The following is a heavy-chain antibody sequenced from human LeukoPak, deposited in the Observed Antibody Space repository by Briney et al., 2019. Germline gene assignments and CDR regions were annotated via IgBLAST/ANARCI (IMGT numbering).Heavy chain of an antibody. V-gene: IGHV1-69*13. Sequence: GASVKVSCKASGGTFSSYAISWVRQAPGQGLEWMEGIIPIFGTANYAQKFQGRVAITADESTSTAYMELSSLRSEDTAVYYCARALTIFGVVTPYDAFDIWGQGTMVTVSS. CDR2: IIPIFGTA. CDR1: GGTFSSYA. CDR3: ARALTIFGVVTPYDAFDI. J-gene: IGHJ3*02. D-gene: IGHD3-3*01.